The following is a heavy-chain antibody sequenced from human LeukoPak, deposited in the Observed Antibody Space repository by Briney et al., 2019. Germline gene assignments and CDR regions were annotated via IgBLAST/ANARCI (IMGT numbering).Heavy chain of an antibody. V-gene: IGHV3-7*01. Sequence: GGSLRLSCAASGVTFSNYWMSLVRQAPGKGLEWVATIRADGSEKYYVDSLKGRFTISRDNAENSLHLQMNSLRVEDTAVYYCARDSPYSGSYQYYFEYWGQGTPVTVSS. CDR1: GVTFSNYW. J-gene: IGHJ4*02. CDR3: ARDSPYSGSYQYYFEY. CDR2: IRADGSEK. D-gene: IGHD1-26*01.